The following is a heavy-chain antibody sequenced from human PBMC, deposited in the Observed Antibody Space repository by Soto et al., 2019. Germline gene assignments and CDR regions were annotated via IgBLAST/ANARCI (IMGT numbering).Heavy chain of an antibody. CDR1: GGSISSGGYY. Sequence: TLSLTCTVSGGSISSGGYYWSWIRQHPGKGLEWIGYIYYSGSTYYNPSLKSRVTISVDTSKNQFSLKLSSVTAADTAVYYCARDGYYDILTGYPSYGMDVWGQGTTVTVSS. V-gene: IGHV4-31*03. J-gene: IGHJ6*02. CDR2: IYYSGST. D-gene: IGHD3-9*01. CDR3: ARDGYYDILTGYPSYGMDV.